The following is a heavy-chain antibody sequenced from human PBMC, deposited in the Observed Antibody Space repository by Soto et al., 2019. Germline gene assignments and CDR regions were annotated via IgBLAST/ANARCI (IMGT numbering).Heavy chain of an antibody. CDR3: IGDIKSGGLYY. D-gene: IGHD2-15*01. Sequence: EVQLVESGGNWVQPGRSLRLSCASSGFGVYTMHWIRQAPGAGLEWVAGINWDSTYMGYADSVKGRFTVSRDNAKKSLYLQMTGLRADDMALYYCIGDIKSGGLYYWGRGTLVTVSS. V-gene: IGHV3-9*03. CDR2: INWDSTYM. CDR1: GFGVYT. J-gene: IGHJ4*02.